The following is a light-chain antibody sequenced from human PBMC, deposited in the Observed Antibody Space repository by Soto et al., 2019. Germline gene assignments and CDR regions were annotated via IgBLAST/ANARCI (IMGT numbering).Light chain of an antibody. CDR1: SSNIGHYDD. V-gene: IGLV2-14*03. CDR3: CSLTTSHTYV. Sequence: QSVLTQPASVSGAPGQSITISCTGTSSNIGHYDDVSWYQQHPGKAPKLIIYHVTYRPSGVSNRYSGSKSGTSASLTISGLQADDEAAYYCCSLTTSHTYVFGSGTKVTVL. J-gene: IGLJ1*01. CDR2: HVT.